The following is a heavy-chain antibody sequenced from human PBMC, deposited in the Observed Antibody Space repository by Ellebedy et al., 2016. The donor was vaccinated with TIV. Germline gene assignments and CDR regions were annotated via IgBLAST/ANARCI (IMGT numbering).Heavy chain of an antibody. V-gene: IGHV1-24*01. CDR1: RYTLTEVT. J-gene: IGHJ6*02. D-gene: IGHD2-21*02. CDR3: GTGDWTFLGMDV. Sequence: ASVKVSXKVSRYTLTEVTIHWVRQAPGKGLEWMGGIDPEDGKTIYAQKFQGRVTMTEDTFTDTAYLELSSLRSEGSAVYYCGTGDWTFLGMDVWGPGTTVTVSS. CDR2: IDPEDGKT.